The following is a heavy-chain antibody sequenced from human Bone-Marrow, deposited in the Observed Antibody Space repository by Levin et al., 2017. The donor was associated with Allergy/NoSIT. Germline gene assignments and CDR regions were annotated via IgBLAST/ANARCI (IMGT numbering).Heavy chain of an antibody. V-gene: IGHV3-30*18. Sequence: GGSLRLSCVASGFTFSSYGVHWVRQAPGKGLEWVAVMSDDGSKKYYADYVKGRFTISRDNSKKSLYLQMNSLRPEDTAVYYCAKAYSNGWYFEYWGQGTLVTVSS. CDR2: MSDDGSKK. CDR1: GFTFSSYG. J-gene: IGHJ4*02. D-gene: IGHD6-19*01. CDR3: AKAYSNGWYFEY.